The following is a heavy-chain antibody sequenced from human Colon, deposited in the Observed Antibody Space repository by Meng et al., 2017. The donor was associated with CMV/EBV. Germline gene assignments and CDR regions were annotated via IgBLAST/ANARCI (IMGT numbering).Heavy chain of an antibody. CDR1: GFSFGDYT. CDR2: IRTKPYGETT. Sequence: GESLKISCTASGFSFGDYTMTWVRQAPGKGLEWVGSIRTKPYGETTEYAASVKGRFTISRDDSKSVAYVQMSSLKREDTAVYYCARAPYCTSTSCHGYDSWGQGTPVTVSS. CDR3: ARAPYCTSTSCHGYDS. J-gene: IGHJ4*02. V-gene: IGHV3-49*04. D-gene: IGHD2-2*01.